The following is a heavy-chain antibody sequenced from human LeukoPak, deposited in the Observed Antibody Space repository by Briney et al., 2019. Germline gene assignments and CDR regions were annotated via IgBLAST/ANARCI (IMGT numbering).Heavy chain of an antibody. CDR2: IYYSGNT. V-gene: IGHV4-39*07. CDR3: ARDRDTTLVTLWFDP. CDR1: GGSISSSSYY. D-gene: IGHD4-23*01. J-gene: IGHJ5*02. Sequence: SETLSLTCTVSGGSISSSSYYWGWIRQPPGKGLEWIGSIYYSGNTYYNPSLKSRVTISVDTSKNQFSLELSSVTAADTAVYYCARDRDTTLVTLWFDPWGQGTLVTVSS.